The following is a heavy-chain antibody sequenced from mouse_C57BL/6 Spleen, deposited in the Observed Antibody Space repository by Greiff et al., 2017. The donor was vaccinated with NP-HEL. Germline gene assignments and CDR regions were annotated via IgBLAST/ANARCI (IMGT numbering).Heavy chain of an antibody. CDR3: AREEPGAWFAY. CDR2: IYPGDGDT. D-gene: IGHD1-1*02. Sequence: QVQLQQSGPELVKPGASVKISCKASGYAFSSSWMNWVKQRPGKGLEWIGRIYPGDGDTNYNGKFKGKATLTADKSSSTAYMQLSSLTSEDSAVYFCAREEPGAWFAYWGQGTLVTVSA. J-gene: IGHJ3*01. CDR1: GYAFSSSW. V-gene: IGHV1-82*01.